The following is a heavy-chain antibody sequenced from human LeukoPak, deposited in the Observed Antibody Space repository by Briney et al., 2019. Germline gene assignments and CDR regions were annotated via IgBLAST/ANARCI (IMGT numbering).Heavy chain of an antibody. CDR1: GFTFSSYS. Sequence: GGSLRLSCAASGFTFSSYSMNWVRQAPGKGLEWVSVIYSGGSTYYADSVKGRFTISRDNSKNTLYLQMNSLRAEDTAVYYCARGYYGSGSPFDYWGQGTLVTVSS. CDR3: ARGYYGSGSPFDY. D-gene: IGHD3-10*01. V-gene: IGHV3-53*01. CDR2: IYSGGST. J-gene: IGHJ4*02.